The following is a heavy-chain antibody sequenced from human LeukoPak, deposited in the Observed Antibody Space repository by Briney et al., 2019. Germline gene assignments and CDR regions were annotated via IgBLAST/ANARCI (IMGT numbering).Heavy chain of an antibody. D-gene: IGHD2-2*01. J-gene: IGHJ6*03. CDR3: ARGQLLLEGYFYYMDV. V-gene: IGHV3-30-3*01. Sequence: GRSLRLSCAASGFTFSSCPMHWVRQAPGKGLEWVAVVSDDGNKKFDADFVKGRFTISRDNSKNTLYLQMNSLRGEDTAVYYCARGQLLLEGYFYYMDVWGEGTTVAVSS. CDR1: GFTFSSCP. CDR2: VSDDGNKK.